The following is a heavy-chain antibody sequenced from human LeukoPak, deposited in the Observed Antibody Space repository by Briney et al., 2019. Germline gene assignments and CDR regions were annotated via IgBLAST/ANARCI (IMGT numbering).Heavy chain of an antibody. V-gene: IGHV3-30*18. CDR2: ISYDGTNK. J-gene: IGHJ4*02. Sequence: GGSLRLSCAASGFTFSNYGMHWVRQTPGNGLEGVAAISYDGTNKYYADSVKGRFTISRDNSKNTLFLQMNSLRAEDTAVYYCAKEPYCSSGSCYSAYFDYWGQGVLVTVSS. CDR1: GFTFSNYG. CDR3: AKEPYCSSGSCYSAYFDY. D-gene: IGHD2-15*01.